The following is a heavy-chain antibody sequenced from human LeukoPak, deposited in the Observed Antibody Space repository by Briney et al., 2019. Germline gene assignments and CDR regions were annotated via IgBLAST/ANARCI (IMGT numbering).Heavy chain of an antibody. Sequence: GGSLRLSCAASGFTFDDYIIHWVRQAPGKGLEWVSLISWDGGSTYYADSVKGRFTISRDNSKNSLYLQMNSLRTEDTALYYCAKDRGFSDEGAFDIWGQGTMVTVSS. CDR3: AKDRGFSDEGAFDI. CDR1: GFTFDDYI. CDR2: ISWDGGST. J-gene: IGHJ3*02. V-gene: IGHV3-43*01. D-gene: IGHD1-26*01.